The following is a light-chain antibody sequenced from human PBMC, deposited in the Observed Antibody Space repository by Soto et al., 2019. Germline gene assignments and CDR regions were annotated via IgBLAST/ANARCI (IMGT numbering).Light chain of an antibody. CDR3: QSYDTSLSESYV. Sequence: QAVLTQPPSVSGAPGQRVTISCTGSSSNIGAGFDVHWYQQLPGTAPKLLISGHNNRPSGVPDRFSGSKSGTSASLAITGLQAEDEADYYCQSYDTSLSESYVFGTGTKVTVL. J-gene: IGLJ1*01. V-gene: IGLV1-40*01. CDR2: GHN. CDR1: SSNIGAGFD.